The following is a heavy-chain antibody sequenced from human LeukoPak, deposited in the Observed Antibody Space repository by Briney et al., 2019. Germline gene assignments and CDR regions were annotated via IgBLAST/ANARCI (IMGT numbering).Heavy chain of an antibody. CDR2: INPKSDGT. D-gene: IGHD6-19*01. Sequence: ASVKVSCKASGYMFTDYYMHWVRQAPGQGLEWMGWINPKSDGTNYAQKFQGRVTMTRDTSINTGYMDLSGLRSDDTAVYFCARDLGEIAMAGMFSTQSHFDRWGQGTLVTVSS. J-gene: IGHJ4*02. CDR1: GYMFTDYY. CDR3: ARDLGEIAMAGMFSTQSHFDR. V-gene: IGHV1-2*02.